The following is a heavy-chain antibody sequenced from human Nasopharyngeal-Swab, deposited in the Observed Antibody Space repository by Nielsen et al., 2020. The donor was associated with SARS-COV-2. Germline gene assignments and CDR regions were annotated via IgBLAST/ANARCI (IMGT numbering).Heavy chain of an antibody. J-gene: IGHJ4*02. CDR1: GGTFSSYA. D-gene: IGHD5-24*01. CDR3: ARGFPWDGYNTPPFDY. V-gene: IGHV1-69*10. Sequence: SVKVSCKASGGTFSSYAISWVRQASGQGLEWMGGIIPILGIANYAQKFQGRVTITADKSTSTAYMELSSLRSEDTAVYYCARGFPWDGYNTPPFDYWGQGTLVTVSS. CDR2: IIPILGIA.